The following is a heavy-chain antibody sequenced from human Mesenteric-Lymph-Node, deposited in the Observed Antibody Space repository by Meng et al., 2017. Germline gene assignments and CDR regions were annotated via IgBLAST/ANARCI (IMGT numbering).Heavy chain of an antibody. CDR1: GYTFTNYG. CDR3: ARLAVAGDNWFDP. D-gene: IGHD6-19*01. Sequence: QAKLVQSGGEVKKPGASVKVACKASGYTFTNYGITWVRQAPGQGLEWMGWINAYNGNTNYAQKLQGRVTMTTDTSTSTAYMELRSLRSDDTAVYYCARLAVAGDNWFDPWGQGTLVTVSS. V-gene: IGHV1-18*01. CDR2: INAYNGNT. J-gene: IGHJ5*02.